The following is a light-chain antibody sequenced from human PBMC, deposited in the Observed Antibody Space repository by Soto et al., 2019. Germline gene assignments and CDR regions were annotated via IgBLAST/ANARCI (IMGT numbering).Light chain of an antibody. CDR1: SSNIGAGYD. J-gene: IGLJ2*01. CDR2: GNS. V-gene: IGLV1-40*01. CDR3: QSYDSSLSVV. Sequence: QSVLTQLPSVSGAPGQRVTISCTGSSSNIGAGYDVHWYQQPPGTAPKLLIYGNSNRPSGVPDRFSGSKSGTSASLAITGLQAEDEADYYCQSYDSSLSVVFGGGTKLTVL.